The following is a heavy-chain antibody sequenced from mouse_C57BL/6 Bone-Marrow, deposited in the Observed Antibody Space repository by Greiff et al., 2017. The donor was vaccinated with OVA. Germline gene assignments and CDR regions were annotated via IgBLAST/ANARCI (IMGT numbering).Heavy chain of an antibody. Sequence: VQLKQSGAELVRPGASVKLSCTASGFNIKDDYMHWVKQRPEQGLEWIGWIDPENGDTEYASKFQGKATIPADTSSNTAYLQLSSLTSEDTAVYYCTTGGLDYWGQGTTLTVSS. CDR2: IDPENGDT. V-gene: IGHV14-4*01. J-gene: IGHJ2*01. CDR3: TTGGLDY. CDR1: GFNIKDDY.